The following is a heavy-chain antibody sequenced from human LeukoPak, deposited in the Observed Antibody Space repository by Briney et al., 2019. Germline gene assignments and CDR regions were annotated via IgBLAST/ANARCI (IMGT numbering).Heavy chain of an antibody. Sequence: GGSLRLSCAASGFTFSNYEMNWVRQAPGKGLEWVANIKQDGSEKYYVDSVKGRFTISRDNAKNSLYLQMNSLRAEDTAVYYCAREAAGDYYFDYWGQGTLVTVSS. J-gene: IGHJ4*02. D-gene: IGHD6-13*01. CDR3: AREAAGDYYFDY. V-gene: IGHV3-7*01. CDR1: GFTFSNYE. CDR2: IKQDGSEK.